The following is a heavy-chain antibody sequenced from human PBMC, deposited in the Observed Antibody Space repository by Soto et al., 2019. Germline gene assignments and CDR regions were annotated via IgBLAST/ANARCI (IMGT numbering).Heavy chain of an antibody. CDR2: IYYSGST. J-gene: IGHJ4*02. V-gene: IGHV4-31*03. CDR1: GGSISSGGYY. CDR3: ARVSGYYDSRRRNFDY. Sequence: TLSLTCTVSGGSISSGGYYWSWIRQHPGKGLEWIGYIYYSGSTYYNPSLKSRVTISVDTSKNQFSLKLSSVTAADTAVYYCARVSGYYDSRRRNFDYWGQGTLVTVSS. D-gene: IGHD3-22*01.